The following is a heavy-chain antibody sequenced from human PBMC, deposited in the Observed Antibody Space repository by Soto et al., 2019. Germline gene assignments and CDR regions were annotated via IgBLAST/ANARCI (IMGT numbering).Heavy chain of an antibody. CDR1: GFTFSSYG. V-gene: IGHV3-30*18. D-gene: IGHD5-18*01. Sequence: VGSLRLSCAASGFTFSSYGMHWVRQAPGKGLEWVAVISYDGSKEFYADSVKGRFTISRDNSKNTLCLQMNSLRAEDTAVYYCAKDLRLWSKDYYYYGMDVWGQGTTVTVSS. CDR2: ISYDGSKE. CDR3: AKDLRLWSKDYYYYGMDV. J-gene: IGHJ6*02.